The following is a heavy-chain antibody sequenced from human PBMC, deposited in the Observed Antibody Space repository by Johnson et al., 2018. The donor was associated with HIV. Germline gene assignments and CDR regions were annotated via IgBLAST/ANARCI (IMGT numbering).Heavy chain of an antibody. Sequence: VQLVESGGGLVQPGGSLRLSCAASGFTVSSNYMSWVRQAPGTGLEWVSVIYSGGSTYYADSVKGRFTISRDNSKNTLYLQMNSLRAEDTAVYYCAKDRGSYYDSSGYLGDAFDIWGQGTMVTVSS. V-gene: IGHV3-66*01. CDR2: IYSGGST. CDR1: GFTVSSNY. CDR3: AKDRGSYYDSSGYLGDAFDI. J-gene: IGHJ3*02. D-gene: IGHD3-22*01.